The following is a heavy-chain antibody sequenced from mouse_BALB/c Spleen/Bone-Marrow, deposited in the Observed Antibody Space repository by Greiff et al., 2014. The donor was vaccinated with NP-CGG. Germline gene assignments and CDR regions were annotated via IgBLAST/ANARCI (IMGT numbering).Heavy chain of an antibody. CDR2: IWADGST. V-gene: IGHV2-9*02. CDR3: ARITTATEAMDY. D-gene: IGHD1-2*01. J-gene: IGHJ4*01. Sequence: VQRVESGPGLVAPSQSLSISCTVSGFSLTSYGVHWVRQPPGKGLEWLGVIWADGSTNYYSALMSRLSISKDNSKSQVVLKMNSLQTDDTAMYYSARITTATEAMDYWGQGTTVTGST. CDR1: GFSLTSYG.